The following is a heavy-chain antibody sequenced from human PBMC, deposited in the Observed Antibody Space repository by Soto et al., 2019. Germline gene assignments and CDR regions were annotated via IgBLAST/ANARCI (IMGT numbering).Heavy chain of an antibody. CDR1: GFTCSNAW. CDR2: IKSKTDGGTT. V-gene: IGHV3-15*07. J-gene: IGHJ6*02. CDR3: TRPRGYYYYYGMDV. Sequence: GGSLRLSCAASGFTCSNAWMNWVRQAPGKGLEWVGRIKSKTDGGTTDYAAPVKGRFTISRDDSKNTLYLQMNSLKTEDTAVYYCTRPRGYYYYYGMDVWGQGTTVTVSS.